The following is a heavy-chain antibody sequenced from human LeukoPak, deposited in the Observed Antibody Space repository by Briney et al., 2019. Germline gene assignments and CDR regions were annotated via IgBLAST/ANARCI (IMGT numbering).Heavy chain of an antibody. V-gene: IGHV3-23*01. CDR2: ISSRGDSS. Sequence: PGGSLRLSCAVSGFIFSNYAMSWVRQAPGKGLEWVSAISSRGDSSYYAPSVKGRFTISRDNSKNTLFLQMNSLGAEDTAVYYCAELGITMIGGVWGKGTTVTISS. CDR1: GFIFSNYA. CDR3: AELGITMIGGV. D-gene: IGHD3-10*02. J-gene: IGHJ6*04.